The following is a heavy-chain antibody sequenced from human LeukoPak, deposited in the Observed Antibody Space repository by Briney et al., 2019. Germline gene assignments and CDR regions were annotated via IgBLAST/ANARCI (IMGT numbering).Heavy chain of an antibody. Sequence: GGSLRLSCAASGFTFSSYGMHWVRQAPGKGLEWVTFIPYDGSHKYYADSVKGRFFISRDNSKNTLYLQMNNLRTEDTAVYYCVQAWELTFDYWGQGTLVTVSS. CDR3: VQAWELTFDY. V-gene: IGHV3-30*02. CDR2: IPYDGSHK. J-gene: IGHJ4*02. CDR1: GFTFSSYG. D-gene: IGHD1-26*01.